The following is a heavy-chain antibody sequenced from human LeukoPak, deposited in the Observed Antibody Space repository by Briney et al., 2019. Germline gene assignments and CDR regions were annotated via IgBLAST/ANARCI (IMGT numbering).Heavy chain of an antibody. CDR2: VYESGST. V-gene: IGHV4-39*01. J-gene: IGHJ1*01. Sequence: AETLSLTCTVSGGSISGSNNYWDGIRQAPGKGLEWIGSVYESGSTYYNPSLKSRVTISGDTSKNQFSLKLSSVTAADTAVYFCATGGGLAVSHIWVQGTLATVTS. CDR3: ATGGGLAVSHI. D-gene: IGHD5/OR15-5a*01. CDR1: GGSISGSNNY.